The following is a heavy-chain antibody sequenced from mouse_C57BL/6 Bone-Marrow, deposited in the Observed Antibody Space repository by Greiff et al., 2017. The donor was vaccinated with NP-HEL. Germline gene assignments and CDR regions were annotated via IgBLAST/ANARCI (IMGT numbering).Heavy chain of an antibody. Sequence: DVMLVESGGDLVKPGGSLKLSCAASGFTFSSYGMSWVRQTPDKRLEWVATISSGGSYTYYPDSVKGRFTISRDNAKNTLYLQMSSLKSEDTAMYYCARLRIYYGFYYAMDYWGQGTSVTVSS. CDR3: ARLRIYYGFYYAMDY. J-gene: IGHJ4*01. V-gene: IGHV5-6*02. CDR1: GFTFSSYG. CDR2: ISSGGSYT. D-gene: IGHD2-2*01.